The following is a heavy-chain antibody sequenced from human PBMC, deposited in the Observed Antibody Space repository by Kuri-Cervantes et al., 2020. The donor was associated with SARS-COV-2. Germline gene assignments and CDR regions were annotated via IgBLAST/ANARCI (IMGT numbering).Heavy chain of an antibody. J-gene: IGHJ4*02. CDR3: ARESHDYSNRPTDY. D-gene: IGHD4-11*01. CDR1: GGSINNSPYF. Sequence: SETLSLTCTVSGGSINNSPYFWGWVRQPPGKGLQWIANIYYSGSAYYNPSLKSRVTISVDTSKNQFSLKLSSVTAADTAVYYCARESHDYSNRPTDYWGQGTLVTVSS. V-gene: IGHV4-39*07. CDR2: IYYSGSA.